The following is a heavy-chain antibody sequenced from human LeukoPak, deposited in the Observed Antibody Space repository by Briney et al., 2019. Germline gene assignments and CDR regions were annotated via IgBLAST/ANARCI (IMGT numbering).Heavy chain of an antibody. CDR2: IYSGGST. V-gene: IGHV3-53*01. J-gene: IGHJ4*02. CDR3: ARDARKFYGSGSYYPDY. D-gene: IGHD3-10*01. Sequence: GGSLRLSCAASEFSVGSNYMTWVRQAPGKGLEWVSLIYSGGSTYYADSVKGRFTISRDNAKDSLYLQMNSLRAEDTAVYYCARDARKFYGSGSYYPDYWGQGTLVTVSS. CDR1: EFSVGSNY.